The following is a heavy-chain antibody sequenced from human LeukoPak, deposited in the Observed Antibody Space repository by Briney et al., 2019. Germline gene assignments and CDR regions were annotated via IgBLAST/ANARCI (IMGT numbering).Heavy chain of an antibody. J-gene: IGHJ4*02. V-gene: IGHV4-59*01. CDR2: IYYSGST. Sequence: PSETLSLTCTVSGGSISSYYWSWIRQPPGKGLEWIGYIYYSGSTNYNPSLKSRVTISVDTSKNQFSLKLSSVTAADTAVYYCARATDWVFDYWGQGTLVTVSP. CDR3: ARATDWVFDY. D-gene: IGHD3/OR15-3a*01. CDR1: GGSISSYY.